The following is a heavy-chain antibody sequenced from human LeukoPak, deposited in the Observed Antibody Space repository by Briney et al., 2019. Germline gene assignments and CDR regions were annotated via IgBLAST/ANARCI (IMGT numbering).Heavy chain of an antibody. CDR1: GFTFSSYS. CDR3: ARFIAAPYYFDY. V-gene: IGHV3-21*01. CDR2: ISSSRSYI. D-gene: IGHD6-13*01. Sequence: PGGSLRLSCAASGFTFSSYSMNWVRQAPGKGLEWVSFISSSRSYIYYADSVKGRFTIPRDNAKNAMYLRMNSLRAEDTAVYYCARFIAAPYYFDYWGRGTLVTVSS. J-gene: IGHJ4*02.